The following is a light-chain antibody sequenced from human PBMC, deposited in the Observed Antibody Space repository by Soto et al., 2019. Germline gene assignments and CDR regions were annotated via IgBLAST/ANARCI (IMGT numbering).Light chain of an antibody. V-gene: IGLV1-40*01. CDR2: RHD. Sequence: QSVLTQPPSVSGAPGQRVTIACTGSSSNIGASYDVHWYQHLPGTAPKRLIFRHDNRPSGVPDRFSGSKSGTSASLAITGLQADDEADYYCQSYDSRLSGSVFGGGTKLTVL. J-gene: IGLJ2*01. CDR3: QSYDSRLSGSV. CDR1: SSNIGASYD.